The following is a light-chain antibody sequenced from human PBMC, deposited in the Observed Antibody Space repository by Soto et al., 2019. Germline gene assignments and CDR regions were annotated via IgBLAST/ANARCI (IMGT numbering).Light chain of an antibody. CDR3: QHYNSYSGA. CDR1: QSVNRW. Sequence: IQVAHSTSTLRASVGDRGTRTCRASQSVNRWLAWYQQKPGKAPKLLIYKASTLKSGVPSRFSGSGSGTEFTLTISSRQPDDLATYYCQHYNSYSGAFGQGTKVDIK. J-gene: IGKJ1*01. V-gene: IGKV1-5*03. CDR2: KAS.